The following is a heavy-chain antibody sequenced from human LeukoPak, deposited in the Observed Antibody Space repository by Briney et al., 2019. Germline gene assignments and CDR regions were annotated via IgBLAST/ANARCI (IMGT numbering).Heavy chain of an antibody. V-gene: IGHV5-51*01. J-gene: IGHJ5*02. CDR2: IYPGESDT. CDR3: AIQDDYYGSRSYFDP. D-gene: IGHD3-10*01. Sequence: GESLKTSWKGSGYRFTSHWIAWVPQIPGKGLGGIRIIYPGESDTRYRTSLQGPVPTPADKSIRPAFLPWTRLKASDTASNYCAIQDDYYGSRSYFDPWGEGTLVTVSS. CDR1: GYRFTSHW.